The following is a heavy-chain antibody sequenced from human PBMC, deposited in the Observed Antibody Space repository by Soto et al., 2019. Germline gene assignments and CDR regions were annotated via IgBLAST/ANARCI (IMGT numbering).Heavy chain of an antibody. D-gene: IGHD3-3*01. V-gene: IGHV1-18*01. J-gene: IGHJ6*02. CDR2: ISTDNGNT. Sequence: ASVKVYCKASGYTYTNSGISWLRQAPGQGLEWMGWISTDNGNTNYAQHLQGRVSMTTDTSTSTAYMDLRSLRSDDTAVYYCARDLGISTFGLYSMYYYGMYVCGQRTTVTVSS. CDR1: GYTYTNSG. CDR3: ARDLGISTFGLYSMYYYGMYV.